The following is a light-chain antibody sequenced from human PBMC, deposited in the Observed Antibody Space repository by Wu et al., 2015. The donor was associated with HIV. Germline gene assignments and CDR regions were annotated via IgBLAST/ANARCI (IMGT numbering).Light chain of an antibody. CDR3: QQYIASPRT. CDR2: GAP. J-gene: IGKJ1*01. V-gene: IGKV3-20*01. Sequence: EIVLTQSPGTLSLSPGERATLSCRASQSLRSTFLAWYQQKPGQAPRLLIYGAPSRASGIPDRFSGSGSGSDFTLTISRLEPEDFAVYYCQQYIASPRTFGQGTKVEVK. CDR1: QSLRSTF.